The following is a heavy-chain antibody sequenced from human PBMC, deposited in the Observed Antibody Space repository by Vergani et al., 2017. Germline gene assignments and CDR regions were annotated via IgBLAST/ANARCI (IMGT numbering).Heavy chain of an antibody. J-gene: IGHJ4*02. D-gene: IGHD5-12*01. V-gene: IGHV4-59*08. CDR2: IYYSGST. Sequence: QVQLQESGPGLVKPSETLSLTCTVSGGSISSYYWSWIRQPPGKGLEWIGYIYYSGSTYYNPSLKSRVTISVDTSKNQFSLKLISVTAADTAVYYCARGFEYSGYDFGLDYWGQGTLVTVSS. CDR1: GGSISSYY. CDR3: ARGFEYSGYDFGLDY.